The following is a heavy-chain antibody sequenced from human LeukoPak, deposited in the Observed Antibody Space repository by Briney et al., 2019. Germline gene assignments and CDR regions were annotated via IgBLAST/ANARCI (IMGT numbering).Heavy chain of an antibody. CDR3: ARREVGSSSWFGGNWFDP. CDR1: GYSFTNYD. J-gene: IGHJ5*02. V-gene: IGHV1-69*06. D-gene: IGHD6-13*01. Sequence: GASVKVSCKASGYSFTNYDISWVRQAPGQGLEWMGGIIPIFGTANYAQKFQGRVTITADKSTSTAYMELSSLRSEDTAVYYCARREVGSSSWFGGNWFDPWGQGTLVTVSS. CDR2: IIPIFGTA.